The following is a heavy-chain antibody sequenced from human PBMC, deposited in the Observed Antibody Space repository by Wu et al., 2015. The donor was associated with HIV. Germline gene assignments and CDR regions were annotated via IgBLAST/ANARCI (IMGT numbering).Heavy chain of an antibody. CDR1: GYTLTELS. V-gene: IGHV1-24*01. J-gene: IGHJ4*02. CDR2: FDPEDGET. Sequence: QVQLVQSGAEVKKPGASVKVSCKVSGYTLTELSMHWVRQAPGKGLEWMGGFDPEDGETIYAQKFQGRVTMTEDTSTDTAYMELSSLTSEDTAIYYCARVYSSTWYDFFDSWGQGTLVSVSS. CDR3: ARVYSSTWYDFFDS. D-gene: IGHD6-13*01.